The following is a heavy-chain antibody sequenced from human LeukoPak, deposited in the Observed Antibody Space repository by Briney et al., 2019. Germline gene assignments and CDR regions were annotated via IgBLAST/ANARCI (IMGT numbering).Heavy chain of an antibody. CDR3: ARQVGFGTNYYYYYMDV. V-gene: IGHV4-39*01. Sequence: SETLSLTCTVSGGSISSYYWGWIRQPPGKGLEWIGSIYYSGSTYYNPSLKSRVTISVDTSKNQFSLKLSSVTAADTAVYYCARQVGFGTNYYYYYMDVWGKGTTVTISS. CDR1: GGSISSYY. CDR2: IYYSGST. D-gene: IGHD3-10*01. J-gene: IGHJ6*03.